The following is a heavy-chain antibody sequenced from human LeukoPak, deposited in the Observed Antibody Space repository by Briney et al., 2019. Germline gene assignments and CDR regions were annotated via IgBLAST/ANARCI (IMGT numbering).Heavy chain of an antibody. V-gene: IGHV5-51*01. J-gene: IGHJ6*02. CDR2: IYPGDSDT. CDR3: ARRLAVAGRGYYGMDV. Sequence: GESLQISCKGSGYRFTSYWIGWVRQMPGKGLEWMGNIYPGDSDTRYSPPFQGQVTISADKSISTAYLQWSSLKASDTAMYYCARRLAVAGRGYYGMDVRGQVTTVTVSS. D-gene: IGHD6-19*01. CDR1: GYRFTSYW.